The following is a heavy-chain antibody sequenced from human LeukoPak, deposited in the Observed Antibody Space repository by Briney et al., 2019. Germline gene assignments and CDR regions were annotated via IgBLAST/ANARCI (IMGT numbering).Heavy chain of an antibody. CDR1: GYTFTGYY. CDR2: INPNSGGT. J-gene: IGHJ4*02. D-gene: IGHD6-19*01. V-gene: IGHV1-2*02. CDR3: ARARGHSSGCPDY. Sequence: ASVKVSCKASGYTFTGYYMQWVRQAPGQGLEWMGWINPNSGGTNYAQKFQGRGTMTRDTSISTDSMELSRLRSDATAVYYCARARGHSSGCPDYCGQGPLATVSS.